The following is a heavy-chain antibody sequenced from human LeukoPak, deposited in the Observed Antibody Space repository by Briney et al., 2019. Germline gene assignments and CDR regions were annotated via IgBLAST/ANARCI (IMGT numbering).Heavy chain of an antibody. CDR1: GFTFSKSA. CDR3: AKTQSGTYSYFDH. D-gene: IGHD1-26*01. CDR2: ISESGSDT. V-gene: IGHV3-23*01. J-gene: IGHJ4*02. Sequence: PGGSLRLSCAASGFTFSKSAMSWVRQAPGKGLEWVSVISESGSDTYYADSVKGRFTISRDTSTDTLFLQLSSLRAEDTAVYYCAKTQSGTYSYFDHWGQGALVTVSS.